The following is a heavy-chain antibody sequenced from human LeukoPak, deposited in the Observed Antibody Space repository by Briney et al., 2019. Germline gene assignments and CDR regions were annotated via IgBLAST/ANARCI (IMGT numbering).Heavy chain of an antibody. D-gene: IGHD3-10*01. V-gene: IGHV1-69*13. CDR3: ARDYYGSGSYYKEFDP. CDR1: GYTFTGYY. Sequence: GASVKVSCKASGYTFTGYYMHWVRQAPGQGLEWMGGIIPIFGTANYAQKFQGRVTITADESTSTAYMELSSLRSEDTAVYYCARDYYGSGSYYKEFDPWGQGTLVTVSS. CDR2: IIPIFGTA. J-gene: IGHJ5*02.